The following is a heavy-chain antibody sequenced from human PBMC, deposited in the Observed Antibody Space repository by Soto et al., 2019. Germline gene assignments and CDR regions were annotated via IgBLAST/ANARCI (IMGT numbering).Heavy chain of an antibody. J-gene: IGHJ5*02. CDR2: ISSGSSYI. V-gene: IGHV3-21*01. CDR1: GFTFSTYT. CDR3: ARDLLSGGAYPDP. D-gene: IGHD3-10*01. Sequence: GGSLRLSCAASGFTFSTYTMNWVRQAPGKGLEWISSISSGSSYIYYAGSVKGRFTISRDNAKNSLFLQMNSLRADDTAVYYWARDLLSGGAYPDPWGQGTKVTVSS.